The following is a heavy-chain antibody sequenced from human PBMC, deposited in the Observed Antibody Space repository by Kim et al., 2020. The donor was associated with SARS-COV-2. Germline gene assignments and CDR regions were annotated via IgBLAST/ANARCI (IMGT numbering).Heavy chain of an antibody. CDR2: TTRDGGGS. D-gene: IGHD4-4*01. Sequence: GGSLRLSCSASGFIFSDFAIHCVRRAPGMGLQYVSATTRDGGGSFYADSVKDRFTIFRDNSKNTLFLQMSGLRIEDTAVYYCVRSGRNYGAVHWGPGTLVTVSA. J-gene: IGHJ4*02. CDR1: GFIFSDFA. V-gene: IGHV3-64D*06. CDR3: VRSGRNYGAVH.